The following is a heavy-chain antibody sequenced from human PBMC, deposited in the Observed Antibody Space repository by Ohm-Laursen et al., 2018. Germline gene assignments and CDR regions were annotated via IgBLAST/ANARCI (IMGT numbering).Heavy chain of an antibody. CDR2: ISPDGSEK. CDR1: GFTFSTYW. V-gene: IGHV3-7*01. J-gene: IGHJ4*02. Sequence: SLRLSCTASGFTFSTYWMTWVRQTPEKGLEWVATISPDGSEKFYVDSVEGRFTISRDNAETSLYLQMSSLRAEDTAVYFCSRDHTGSGAFWGRGTLVTVPS. D-gene: IGHD1-1*01. CDR3: SRDHTGSGAF.